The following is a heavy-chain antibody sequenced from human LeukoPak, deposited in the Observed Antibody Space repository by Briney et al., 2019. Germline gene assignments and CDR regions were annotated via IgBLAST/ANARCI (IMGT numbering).Heavy chain of an antibody. D-gene: IGHD3-22*01. CDR1: GFTVSSNY. V-gene: IGHV3-53*01. Sequence: GGSLRLSCAASGFTVSSNYMSWVRQAPGKGLEWVSVIYSGGSTYYADSVKGRFTISRDNSKNTLYLQMNSLRAQDTAVYYCARVSDGCYDSWGQGTLVTVSS. CDR2: IYSGGST. J-gene: IGHJ4*02. CDR3: ARVSDGCYDS.